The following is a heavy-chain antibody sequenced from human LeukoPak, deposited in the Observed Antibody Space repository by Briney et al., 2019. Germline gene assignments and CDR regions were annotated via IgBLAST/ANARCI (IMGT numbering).Heavy chain of an antibody. D-gene: IGHD2-2*01. CDR3: ARQKCTSTSCLTKNAFDI. V-gene: IGHV4-4*09. CDR2: IYTSGST. CDR1: GGSISSHY. Sequence: SETLSLTCTVSGGSISSHYWSWIRQPAGKGLEWIGYIYTSGSTNYNPSLESRVTISVDTSKNQFSLDLSSVTAADTAVYYCARQKCTSTSCLTKNAFDIWGQGTMVTVSS. J-gene: IGHJ3*02.